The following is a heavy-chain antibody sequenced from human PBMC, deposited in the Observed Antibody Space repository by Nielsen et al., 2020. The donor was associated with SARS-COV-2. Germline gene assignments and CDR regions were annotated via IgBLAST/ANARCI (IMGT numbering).Heavy chain of an antibody. D-gene: IGHD2-21*01. J-gene: IGHJ4*02. Sequence: SETLSLTCTVSGGSISSGGYYWSWIRQHPGKGLEWIGYIYYSGSTNYNPSLKSRVTISVDTSKNQFSLKLSSVTAADTAVYYCARGFVAGENYWGQGTLVTVSS. CDR2: IYYSGST. CDR3: ARGFVAGENY. V-gene: IGHV4-31*03. CDR1: GGSISSGGYY.